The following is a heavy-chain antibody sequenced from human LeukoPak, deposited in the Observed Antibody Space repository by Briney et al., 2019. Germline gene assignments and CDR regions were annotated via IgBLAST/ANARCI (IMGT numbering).Heavy chain of an antibody. V-gene: IGHV1-69*05. CDR3: ASDVHYYDSRHPRYYGMDV. J-gene: IGHJ6*02. CDR1: GGTFSSYA. CDR2: IIPIFGTA. D-gene: IGHD3-22*01. Sequence: EASVKVSCKASGGTFSSYAISWVRQAPGQGLEWMGGIIPIFGTANYAQKFQGRVTITTDESTSTAYMELSSLRSEDTAVYYCASDVHYYDSRHPRYYGMDVWGQGTTVTVSS.